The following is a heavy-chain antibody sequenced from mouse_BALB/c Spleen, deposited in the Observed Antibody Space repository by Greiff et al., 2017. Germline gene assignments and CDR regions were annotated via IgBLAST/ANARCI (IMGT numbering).Heavy chain of an antibody. CDR1: GFAFSSYD. J-gene: IGHJ2*01. CDR3: ARHYDYDGVDY. V-gene: IGHV5-12-1*01. D-gene: IGHD2-4*01. CDR2: ISSGGGST. Sequence: EVKLVESGGGLVKPGGSLKLSCAASGFAFSSYDMSWVRQTPEKRLEWVAYISSGGGSTYYPDTVKGRFTISRDNAKNTLYLQMSSLKSEDTAMYYCARHYDYDGVDYWGQGTTLTVSS.